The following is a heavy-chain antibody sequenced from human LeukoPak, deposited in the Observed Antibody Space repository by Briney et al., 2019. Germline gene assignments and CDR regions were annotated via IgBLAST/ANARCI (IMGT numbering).Heavy chain of an antibody. Sequence: PGRSLRLSCAASGFTFDDYAMHWVRQAPGKGLEWVSGISWNSGSIGYADSVKGRFTISGDNAKNSLYLQMNSLRAEDTALYYCAKSDSADAFDIWGQGTMVTVSS. CDR2: ISWNSGSI. D-gene: IGHD5-18*01. CDR3: AKSDSADAFDI. J-gene: IGHJ3*02. CDR1: GFTFDDYA. V-gene: IGHV3-9*01.